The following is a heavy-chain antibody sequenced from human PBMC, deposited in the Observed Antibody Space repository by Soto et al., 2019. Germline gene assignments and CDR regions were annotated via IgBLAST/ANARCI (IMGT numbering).Heavy chain of an antibody. CDR1: GFTFSRYD. CDR3: VGEKDSSGWYSFDT. V-gene: IGHV3-13*01. Sequence: EVELVESGGGLVQPGGSLRLSCAASGFTFSRYDMHWVRQPTGKGLEWVSGIGSAGDTYYPGSVKGRFTISREDAKNSLYLQMNGLRAEDTAVYYCVGEKDSSGWYSFDTWGRGTLVTVSS. CDR2: IGSAGDT. D-gene: IGHD6-19*01. J-gene: IGHJ4*02.